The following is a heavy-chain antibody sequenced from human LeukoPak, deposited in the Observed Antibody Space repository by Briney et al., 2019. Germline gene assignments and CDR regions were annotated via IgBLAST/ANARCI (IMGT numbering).Heavy chain of an antibody. CDR1: GITLSNYG. J-gene: IGHJ5*02. Sequence: GGSLRLSCAVSGITLSNYGMSWVRQAPGKGLEWVAGLSGSGGGTNYADSVKGRFTISRDNAKNTLYLQMNSLRAEDTAVYFCGKGGVVFRVILVGFKKEAYSFAPWAQGALVPFSS. D-gene: IGHD2-15*01. V-gene: IGHV3-23*01. CDR2: LSGSGGGT. CDR3: GKGGVVFRVILVGFKKEAYSFAP.